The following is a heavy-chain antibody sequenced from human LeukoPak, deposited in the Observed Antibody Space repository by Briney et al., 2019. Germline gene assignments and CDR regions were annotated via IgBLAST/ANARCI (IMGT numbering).Heavy chain of an antibody. V-gene: IGHV1-46*01. J-gene: IGHJ4*02. D-gene: IGHD6-6*01. Sequence: ASVNVSCKASGYTFISYYIHWVRQAPGQGLEWMGIINPSGGGTNYVQKFQGRVTMTRDTSTSTVYMELSSLRSEDTAVYYCARGYSSSSLDYWGQGTLVTVSS. CDR2: INPSGGGT. CDR1: GYTFISYY. CDR3: ARGYSSSSLDY.